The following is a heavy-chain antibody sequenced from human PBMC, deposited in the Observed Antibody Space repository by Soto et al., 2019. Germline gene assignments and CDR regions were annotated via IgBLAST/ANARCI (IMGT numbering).Heavy chain of an antibody. Sequence: GGSLRLSCAASGFSFSDYPMNWVRQAPGKGLEWLSNIRSTSDDTYYAESLQGRFTISRDIARNSFYLQMNSLRAEDTAVYYCAKLGSGYYTGLYFDYWGQGTLVTVSS. CDR3: AKLGSGYYTGLYFDY. D-gene: IGHD3-3*01. V-gene: IGHV3-48*01. J-gene: IGHJ4*02. CDR1: GFSFSDYP. CDR2: IRSTSDDT.